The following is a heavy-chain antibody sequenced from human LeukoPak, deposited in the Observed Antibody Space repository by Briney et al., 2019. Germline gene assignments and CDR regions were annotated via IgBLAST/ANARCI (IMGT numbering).Heavy chain of an antibody. CDR2: IKQDGSEK. J-gene: IGHJ5*02. D-gene: IGHD3-10*01. Sequence: GGSLRLSCAASGFTFSSYWMSWVRQAPGKGLEWVANIKQDGSEKYYVDSVKGRFTISRDNAKNSLYLQMNSLRAEDTAVYYCARFRRSGSYYNGGWFDPWGQGTLVTVSS. CDR1: GFTFSSYW. V-gene: IGHV3-7*03. CDR3: ARFRRSGSYYNGGWFDP.